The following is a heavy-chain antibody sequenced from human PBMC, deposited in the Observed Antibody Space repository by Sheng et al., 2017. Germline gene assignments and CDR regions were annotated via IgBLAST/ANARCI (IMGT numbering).Heavy chain of an antibody. CDR3: TYCGGDCYSGDH. V-gene: IGHV4-34*01. D-gene: IGHD2-21*02. Sequence: QVQLQESGPGLVKPSGTLSLTCAVYGGSYSGYYCSWIRQSPGKGLEWIGEINHSGSTNYNPSLKSRVTISVDRSKNQFSLKLTSVTAADTAVYYCTYCGGDCYSGDHWGPGTLVTVSS. CDR2: INHSGST. CDR1: GGSYSGYY. J-gene: IGHJ4*02.